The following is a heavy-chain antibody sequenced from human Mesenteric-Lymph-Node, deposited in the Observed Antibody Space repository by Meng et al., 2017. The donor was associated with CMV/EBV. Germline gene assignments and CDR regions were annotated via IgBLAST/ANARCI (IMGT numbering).Heavy chain of an antibody. CDR3: ARAYDFWSGQLDV. Sequence: KASGYTFTNYDINWVRQATGQGLEWMGWMSPNSGNTGYAKKFQGRLTITRDTSMNSAYMELSSLRSEDTAVYFCARAYDFWSGQLDVWGQGTMVTVSS. V-gene: IGHV1-8*03. D-gene: IGHD3-3*01. J-gene: IGHJ6*02. CDR2: MSPNSGNT. CDR1: GYTFTNYD.